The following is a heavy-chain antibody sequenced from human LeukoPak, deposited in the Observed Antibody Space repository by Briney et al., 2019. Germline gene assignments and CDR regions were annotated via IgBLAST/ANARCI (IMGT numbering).Heavy chain of an antibody. V-gene: IGHV3-48*03. D-gene: IGHD7-27*01. CDR1: GFTFSSYE. CDR3: ARGLTGGEHV. Sequence: PGGSLRLSCAASGFTFSSYEMNWVRQAPGKGLEWVSYISSSGSTIYYANSVKGRFTISRDNAKNTLYLQMNSLRAEDTAVYYCARGLTGGEHVWGQGTLVTVSS. J-gene: IGHJ4*02. CDR2: ISSSGSTI.